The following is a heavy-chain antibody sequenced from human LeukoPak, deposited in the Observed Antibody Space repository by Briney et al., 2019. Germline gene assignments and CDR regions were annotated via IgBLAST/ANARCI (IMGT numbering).Heavy chain of an antibody. CDR2: IYTSGST. CDR1: GGSISSGSYY. CDR3: ARAITMVRRYWYFDL. J-gene: IGHJ2*01. Sequence: PSQTLSLTCTVSGGSISSGSYYWSWIRQPAGKGLEWIGRIYTSGSTNYNPSLKSRVTISVDMSKNQFSLKLSSVTAADTAVYYCARAITMVRRYWYFDLWGRGTLVTVSS. D-gene: IGHD3-10*01. V-gene: IGHV4-61*02.